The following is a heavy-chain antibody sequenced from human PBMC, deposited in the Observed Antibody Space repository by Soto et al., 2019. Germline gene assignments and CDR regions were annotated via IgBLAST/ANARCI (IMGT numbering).Heavy chain of an antibody. V-gene: IGHV3-64*01. CDR1: GFTFSSYA. J-gene: IGHJ3*02. CDR3: ARALGYAFDI. Sequence: GGSLRLSCASSGFTFSSYAMHWVRQAPGKGLEYVSAISSNGGSTYYANSVKGRFTISRDNSKNTLYLQMGSLRAEDMAVYYCARALGYAFDIWGQGTMVTVSS. CDR2: ISSNGGST. D-gene: IGHD7-27*01.